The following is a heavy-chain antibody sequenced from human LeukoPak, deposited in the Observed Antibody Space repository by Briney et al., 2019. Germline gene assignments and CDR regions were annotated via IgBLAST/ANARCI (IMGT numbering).Heavy chain of an antibody. V-gene: IGHV1-69-2*01. J-gene: IGHJ4*02. Sequence: ASVKDSCKVSGYTFTDYYMHWVQQARAKGLEWMGLVDPEDGETIYAEKLQGRVTITADTSTDTAYMELSSLRSEDTAVYYCATGVDVRSGSYLGTADYWGQGTLVTVSS. CDR3: ATGVDVRSGSYLGTADY. CDR2: VDPEDGET. D-gene: IGHD3-10*01. CDR1: GYTFTDYY.